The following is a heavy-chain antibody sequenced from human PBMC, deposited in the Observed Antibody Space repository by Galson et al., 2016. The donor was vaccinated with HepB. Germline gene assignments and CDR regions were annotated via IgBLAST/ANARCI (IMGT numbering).Heavy chain of an antibody. V-gene: IGHV3-30*03. CDR3: AASPFGVVLPGY. Sequence: HWVRQAPGKGLEWVAVISYDGSNKYYADSVKGRFTISRDNSKNTLYLQMNSLRAEDTAVYYCAASPFGVVLPGYWGQGTLVTVSS. D-gene: IGHD3-3*01. J-gene: IGHJ4*02. CDR2: ISYDGSNK.